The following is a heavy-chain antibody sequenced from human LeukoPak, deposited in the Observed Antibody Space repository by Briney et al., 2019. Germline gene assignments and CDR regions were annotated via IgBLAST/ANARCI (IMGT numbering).Heavy chain of an antibody. CDR3: ARVSSGPVMDV. CDR2: INPSDGGP. V-gene: IGHV1-46*02. J-gene: IGHJ6*02. D-gene: IGHD6-25*01. CDR1: GYSFNSFY. Sequence: GASVKVSCKASGYSFNSFYMHWARQAPGQGLEWMGLINPSDGGPSYAQKFRGRVTMTRDTSTSTVYMEVSSLRSEDTAVYYCARVSSGPVMDVWGQGTTVTVSS.